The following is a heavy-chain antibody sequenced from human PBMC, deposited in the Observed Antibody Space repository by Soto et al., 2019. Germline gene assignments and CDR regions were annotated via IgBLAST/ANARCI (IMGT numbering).Heavy chain of an antibody. CDR3: ASYRAEDPYYYYYGMEV. Sequence: ASVKVSCKASGYTFTSYGISWVRQAPGQGLEWMGWISAYNGNTNYAQKLQGRVTMTTDTSTSTAYMELRSLRSDDKAVYYCASYRAEDPYYYYYGMEVWGQGTTVTVS. D-gene: IGHD1-26*01. J-gene: IGHJ6*02. V-gene: IGHV1-18*01. CDR1: GYTFTSYG. CDR2: ISAYNGNT.